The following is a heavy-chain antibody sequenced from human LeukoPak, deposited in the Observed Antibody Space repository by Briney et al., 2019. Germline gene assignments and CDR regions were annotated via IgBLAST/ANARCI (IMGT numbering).Heavy chain of an antibody. V-gene: IGHV4-39*07. J-gene: IGHJ4*02. CDR1: GGSISSSSYY. CDR3: ARVDDYVWVSYHTRTLDY. D-gene: IGHD3-16*02. CDR2: IYYSGST. Sequence: KPSETLSLTCTVSGGSISSSSYYWGWIRQPPGKGLEWIGSIYYSGSTYYNPSLKSRVTISVDTSKNQFSLNLSSVTAADTAVYYCARVDDYVWVSYHTRTLDYWGQGTLVTVSS.